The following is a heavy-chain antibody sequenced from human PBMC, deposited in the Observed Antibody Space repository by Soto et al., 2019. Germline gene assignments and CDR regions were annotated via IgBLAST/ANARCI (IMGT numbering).Heavy chain of an antibody. Sequence: QVQLQESGPGLVKPSETLSLTCTVSGGSISSYYWSWIRQPPGKGLEWIGYIYYSGSTNYNPSLKSRVTISVDTSKNQFSLKLSSLTAADTAVYYCARGRQWLPFDYWGQGTLVTVSS. D-gene: IGHD6-19*01. CDR3: ARGRQWLPFDY. V-gene: IGHV4-59*01. CDR2: IYYSGST. J-gene: IGHJ4*02. CDR1: GGSISSYY.